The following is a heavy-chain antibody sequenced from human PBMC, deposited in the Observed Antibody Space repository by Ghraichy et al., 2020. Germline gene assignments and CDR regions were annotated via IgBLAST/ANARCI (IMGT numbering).Heavy chain of an antibody. D-gene: IGHD3-3*01. CDR1: GFTFNKYA. J-gene: IGHJ4*02. V-gene: IGHV3-64D*06. Sequence: GGSLRLSCSASGFTFNKYAMHWVRQAPGKGLEYVSVISDYGDIIFYADSVKGRFTISRDNSKNTLYLQMSSLRPEDTALYYCASLFGINRPIDYWGQGTLVTVSS. CDR3: ASLFGINRPIDY. CDR2: ISDYGDII.